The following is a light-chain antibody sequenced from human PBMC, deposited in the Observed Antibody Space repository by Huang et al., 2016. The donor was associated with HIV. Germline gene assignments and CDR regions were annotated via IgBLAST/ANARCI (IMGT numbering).Light chain of an antibody. CDR3: QQSYSAPPWT. J-gene: IGKJ1*01. CDR2: RSS. V-gene: IGKV1-39*01. Sequence: DLQMTPSPSSLSASVGDRVTIPCRAIQSISTYLNWYQQKPGKAPKLLIYRSSNLQSGVPSRFRGSGSGKDFTLSISSLQPEDFATYYCQQSYSAPPWTFGQGTKVEI. CDR1: QSISTY.